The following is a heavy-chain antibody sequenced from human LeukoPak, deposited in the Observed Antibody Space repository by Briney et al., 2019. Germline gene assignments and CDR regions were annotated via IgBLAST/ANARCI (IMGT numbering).Heavy chain of an antibody. D-gene: IGHD3-10*01. Sequence: PGGSLRLSCAASGFTFSSYAMSWVRQAPGKGLEWVSAISGSGGSTYYADSVKGRFTISRDTSKNTLYLQMNSLRAEDTAVYYCTNPEWFGETGGAFDIWGQGTMVTVSS. J-gene: IGHJ3*02. CDR3: TNPEWFGETGGAFDI. CDR2: ISGSGGST. V-gene: IGHV3-23*01. CDR1: GFTFSSYA.